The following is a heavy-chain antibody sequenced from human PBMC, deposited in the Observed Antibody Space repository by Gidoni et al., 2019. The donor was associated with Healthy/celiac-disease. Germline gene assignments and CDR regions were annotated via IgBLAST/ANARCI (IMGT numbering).Heavy chain of an antibody. V-gene: IGHV3-66*02. CDR3: ARGADYGDYYFDY. J-gene: IGHJ4*02. CDR1: GFPVSSNY. CDR2: IYSGGST. Sequence: EVQLVESGGGLVQPGGSLRPSCAASGFPVSSNYMSWVRQAPGKGLEGVSVIYSGGSTYYADSVKGRFTISRDNSKNTLYLKMNSLRAEDTAVYYCARGADYGDYYFDYWGQGTLVTVSS. D-gene: IGHD4-17*01.